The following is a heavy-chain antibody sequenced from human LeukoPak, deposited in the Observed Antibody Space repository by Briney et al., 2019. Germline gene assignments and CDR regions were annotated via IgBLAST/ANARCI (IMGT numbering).Heavy chain of an antibody. CDR3: ARVQPDNNDEYNWFDP. D-gene: IGHD1-1*01. J-gene: IGHJ5*02. V-gene: IGHV3-23*01. Sequence: GGSLRLSCAASGLTFNFYAVTGVRQGAGRGLERVSTLSGTSGTTNYADSVEGRFSISRDDSKNTLYLQMTSLRVEDTAVYFCARVQPDNNDEYNWFDPWGQGTQVTVSS. CDR1: GLTFNFYA. CDR2: LSGTSGTT.